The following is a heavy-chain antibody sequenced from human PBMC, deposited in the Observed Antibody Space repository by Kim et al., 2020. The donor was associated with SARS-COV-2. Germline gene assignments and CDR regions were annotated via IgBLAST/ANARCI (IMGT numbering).Heavy chain of an antibody. CDR2: INSDGSST. J-gene: IGHJ4*02. Sequence: GGSLRLSCAASGFTFSSYWMHWVRQAPGKGLVWVSRINSDGSSTSYADSVKGRFTISRDNAKNTLYLQMNSLRAEDTAVYYCARAYSSGWYRVTHHFDYWGQGTLVTVSS. CDR3: ARAYSSGWYRVTHHFDY. D-gene: IGHD6-19*01. CDR1: GFTFSSYW. V-gene: IGHV3-74*01.